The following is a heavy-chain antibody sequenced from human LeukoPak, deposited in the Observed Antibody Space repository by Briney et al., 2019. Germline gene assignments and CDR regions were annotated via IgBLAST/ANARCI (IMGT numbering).Heavy chain of an antibody. CDR3: ARQHYYDSSGYAT. V-gene: IGHV5-51*01. CDR2: IYPGDSDT. CDR1: GYSFTSYW. J-gene: IGHJ3*01. Sequence: GESLKISCKGSGYSFTSYWIAWVRQMPGKGVEWMGIIYPGDSDTRTSPSFQGQVTISADKSISTAYLQWSSLKASDTAMYYCARQHYYDSSGYATWGQGTMVTVSS. D-gene: IGHD3-22*01.